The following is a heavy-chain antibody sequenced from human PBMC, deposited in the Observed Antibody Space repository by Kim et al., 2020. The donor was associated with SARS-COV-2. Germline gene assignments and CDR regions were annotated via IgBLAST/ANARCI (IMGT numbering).Heavy chain of an antibody. D-gene: IGHD5-18*01. Sequence: SETLSLTCTVSGGSISSYYWSWIRQPPGKGLEWIGYIYYSGSTNYNPSLKSRVTISVDTSKNQFSLKLSSVTAADTAVYYCARATWIQSPFDYWGQGTLVTVSS. V-gene: IGHV4-59*01. J-gene: IGHJ4*02. CDR2: IYYSGST. CDR3: ARATWIQSPFDY. CDR1: GGSISSYY.